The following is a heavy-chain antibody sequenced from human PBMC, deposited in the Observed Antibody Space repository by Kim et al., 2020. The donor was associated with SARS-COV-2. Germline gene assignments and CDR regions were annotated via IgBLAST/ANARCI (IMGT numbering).Heavy chain of an antibody. Sequence: SETLSLTCTVSGGSISSGDYYWSWIRQPPGKGLEWIGYIYYSGSTYYNPSLKSRVTISVDTSKNQFSLKLSSVTAADTAVYYCARGSIRFLEWLDRWFDPWGQGTLVTVSS. J-gene: IGHJ5*02. CDR3: ARGSIRFLEWLDRWFDP. D-gene: IGHD3-3*01. CDR1: GGSISSGDYY. V-gene: IGHV4-30-4*01. CDR2: IYYSGST.